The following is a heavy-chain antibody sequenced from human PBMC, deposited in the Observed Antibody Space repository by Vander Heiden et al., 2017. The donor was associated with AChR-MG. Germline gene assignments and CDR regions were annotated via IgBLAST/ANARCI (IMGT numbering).Heavy chain of an antibody. V-gene: IGHV3-23*03. CDR3: AKYVGDGPGGRAFDI. CDR2: IGRDGKNK. Sequence: EVQLLESGGGLVQPGGSLRLSCAASGFTFSNYAMTWVRQAPGKGLNWVSVIGRDGKNKYYTDSGKGRFTISRDNSKSTLYMQMNSMRDEDTALYYCAKYVGDGPGGRAFDIWGQGELVTVSS. D-gene: IGHD3-10*02. CDR1: GFTFSNYA. J-gene: IGHJ3*02.